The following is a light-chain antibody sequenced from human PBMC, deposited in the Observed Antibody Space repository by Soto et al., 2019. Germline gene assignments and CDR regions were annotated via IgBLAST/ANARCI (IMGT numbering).Light chain of an antibody. CDR1: SSDVGGYNY. CDR3: SSYAGSNNHVL. V-gene: IGLV2-8*01. CDR2: EVS. Sequence: QSVLTQPRSVSGSPGQSVTISCTGTSSDVGGYNYVSWYQQHPGKAPKLMIYEVSKRPSGVPDRFSGSKSGNTASLTVSGLQAEDEADYYCSSYAGSNNHVLFGGGTKLTVL. J-gene: IGLJ2*01.